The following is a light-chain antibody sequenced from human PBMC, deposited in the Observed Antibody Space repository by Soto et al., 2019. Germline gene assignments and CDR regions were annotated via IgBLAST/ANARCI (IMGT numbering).Light chain of an antibody. CDR2: EVS. CDR1: SSDVGNYNL. J-gene: IGLJ2*01. V-gene: IGLV2-23*02. Sequence: QSVLTQPASVSGSPGQSITISCTGTSSDVGNYNLVSWYQQHPGKAPKLIIYEVSKRPSGVSNRFSGSKSGNTASLTISWLQAEDEADYSCSSYSDSRTYVVFGGGTKLTVL. CDR3: SSYSDSRTYVV.